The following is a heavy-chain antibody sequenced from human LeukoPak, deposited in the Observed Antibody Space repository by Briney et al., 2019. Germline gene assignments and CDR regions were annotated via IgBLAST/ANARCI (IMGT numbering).Heavy chain of an antibody. CDR3: ASLRSGSGTFYNDY. J-gene: IGHJ4*02. D-gene: IGHD3-10*01. CDR2: ISYDGSNK. CDR1: GFTFRNYG. V-gene: IGHV3-30*03. Sequence: PGGSLRLSCAASGFTFRNYGMQSVRQTPGKGLEWVTLISYDGSNKYCADSVKGRFSISRDNSKNTLYLQMNSLRAEDTAVYYCASLRSGSGTFYNDYWGQGTLVTVSS.